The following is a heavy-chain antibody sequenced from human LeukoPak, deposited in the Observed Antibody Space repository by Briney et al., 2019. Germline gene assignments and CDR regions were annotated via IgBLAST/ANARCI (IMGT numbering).Heavy chain of an antibody. V-gene: IGHV5-51*01. CDR2: IYPGDSDT. J-gene: IGHJ4*02. CDR1: GYSFTSYW. D-gene: IGHD3-22*01. CDR3: ARQEISGDSSGYYTPERVF. Sequence: GESLKISCKGSGYSFTSYWIGWVRQMPGKGLEWMGIIYPGDSDTRYSPSFQGQVTISADKSISTAYLQWSSLKASDTAMYYCARQEISGDSSGYYTPERVFWGQGTLVTVSS.